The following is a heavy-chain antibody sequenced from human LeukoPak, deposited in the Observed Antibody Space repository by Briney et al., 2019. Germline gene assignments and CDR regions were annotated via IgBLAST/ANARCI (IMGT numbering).Heavy chain of an antibody. J-gene: IGHJ6*03. Sequence: GGSLRLSCAASGFTFSSYAMSWVRQAPGKGLEWVSSISSSSSYIYYADSVKGRFTISRDNAKNSLYLQMNSLRAEDTAVYYCARDQLYLELGQPYYYYYMDVWGKGTTVTVSS. CDR2: ISSSSSYI. CDR3: ARDQLYLELGQPYYYYYMDV. D-gene: IGHD2-8*01. CDR1: GFTFSSYA. V-gene: IGHV3-21*01.